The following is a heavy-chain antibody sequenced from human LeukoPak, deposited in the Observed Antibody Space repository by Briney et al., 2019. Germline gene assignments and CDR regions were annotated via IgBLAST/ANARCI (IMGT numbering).Heavy chain of an antibody. Sequence: ASVKVSRKASGYTFTSYDINWVRQATGQGLEWMGWMNPNSGNTGYAQKFQGRVTMTRNTSISTAYMELSSLRSEDTAVYYCARGQKRSGWYWPSNYWGQGTLVTVSS. CDR3: ARGQKRSGWYWPSNY. V-gene: IGHV1-8*01. CDR2: MNPNSGNT. D-gene: IGHD6-19*01. CDR1: GYTFTSYD. J-gene: IGHJ4*02.